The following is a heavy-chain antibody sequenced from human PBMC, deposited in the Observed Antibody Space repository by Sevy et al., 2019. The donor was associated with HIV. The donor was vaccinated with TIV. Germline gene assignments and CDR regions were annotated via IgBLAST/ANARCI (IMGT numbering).Heavy chain of an antibody. J-gene: IGHJ4*02. D-gene: IGHD1-1*01. V-gene: IGHV3-23*01. CDR2: ISGSGGYT. CDR1: GFIFSSYV. CDR3: EAITTAGRDY. Sequence: GGSLRLSCAASGFIFSSYVMSWVRQAPRKGLEWVSSISGSGGYTYYADSVKGRFTISRDNSNNMLYLQMNSLRAEDTAIYYCEAITTAGRDYWGQGTLVTVSS.